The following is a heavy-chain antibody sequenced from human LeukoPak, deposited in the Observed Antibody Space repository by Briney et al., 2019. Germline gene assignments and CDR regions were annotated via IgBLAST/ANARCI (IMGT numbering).Heavy chain of an antibody. CDR1: GGSICGGAYH. CDR2: IYYSGNT. Sequence: PSETLSLTCTVSGGSICGGAYHWGWIRQHPGKGLEWIGYIYYSGNTYYNPSLKSRVAISVDTSKKQFSLKLSSETAADTAVYYCARWQYGDTVGYFYDSGQGTLVPVSS. J-gene: IGHJ4*02. CDR3: ARWQYGDTVGYFYD. D-gene: IGHD4-23*01. V-gene: IGHV4-31*03.